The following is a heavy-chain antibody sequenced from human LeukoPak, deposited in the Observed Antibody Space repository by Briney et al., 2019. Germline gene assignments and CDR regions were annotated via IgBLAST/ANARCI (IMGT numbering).Heavy chain of an antibody. CDR2: ISAYNGDT. Sequence: GASVKVSCKASGYAFTTYGINWVRQAPGQGLEWMGWISAYNGDTNYAQNVQGRVTMSTDTSTSTAYMELRSLRSDDTAVYYCARGLIAARPGWFDPWGQGTLVTVSS. V-gene: IGHV1-18*01. D-gene: IGHD6-6*01. CDR3: ARGLIAARPGWFDP. CDR1: GYAFTTYG. J-gene: IGHJ5*02.